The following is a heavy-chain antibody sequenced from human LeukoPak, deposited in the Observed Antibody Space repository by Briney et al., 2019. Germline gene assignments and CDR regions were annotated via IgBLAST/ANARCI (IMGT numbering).Heavy chain of an antibody. V-gene: IGHV4-61*01. J-gene: IGHJ4*02. Sequence: SETLSLTCTVSGGSVSRDIYYWIWIRQPPGKGLEWIGYIYNSGSTNYNPSLKSRVTISVDTSKDQFSLRLSSVTAADTAVYYCARGYCGSTSCYGVFDYWGQGTLVTVSS. CDR2: IYNSGST. CDR1: GGSVSRDIYY. D-gene: IGHD2-2*01. CDR3: ARGYCGSTSCYGVFDY.